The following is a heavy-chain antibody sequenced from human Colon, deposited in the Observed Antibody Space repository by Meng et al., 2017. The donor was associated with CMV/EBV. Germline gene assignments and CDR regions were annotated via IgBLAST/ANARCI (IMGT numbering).Heavy chain of an antibody. D-gene: IGHD2-15*01. CDR3: AREGRRGTSLPPYFHYYGVDV. J-gene: IGHJ6*02. Sequence: GESLKISCAASGFTFSRHTMNWVRQAPGKGLEWVSSITSSGSYIYYADSMKGRFTVSRDYAKNSLYLQMNSLRAEDTGVYYCAREGRRGTSLPPYFHYYGVDVWGQGTTVTVSS. CDR2: ITSSGSYI. V-gene: IGHV3-21*01. CDR1: GFTFSRHT.